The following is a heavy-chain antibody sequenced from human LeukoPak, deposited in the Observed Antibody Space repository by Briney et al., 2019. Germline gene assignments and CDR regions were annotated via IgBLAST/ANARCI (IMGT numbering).Heavy chain of an antibody. Sequence: GGSLRLSCAASGFTFSSYSMNWVRQAPGKGLEWVSSISSSSSYIYYADSVKGRFTISRDNAKNSLYLQMNSLRAEDTAVYYCARAYLPDAAAAYWGQGTLVTVSS. J-gene: IGHJ4*02. CDR2: ISSSSSYI. V-gene: IGHV3-21*01. CDR1: GFTFSSYS. CDR3: ARAYLPDAAAAY. D-gene: IGHD6-13*01.